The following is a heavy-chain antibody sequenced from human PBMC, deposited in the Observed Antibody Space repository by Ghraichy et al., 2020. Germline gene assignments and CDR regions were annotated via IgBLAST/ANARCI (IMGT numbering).Heavy chain of an antibody. CDR3: ARDGNNHYFDY. CDR2: IWYDGSNK. Sequence: SCAASGFTFSNYGMHWVRQAPGKGLEWVAIIWYDGSNKFYSDSVKGRFTISRDNSKNTLYLQMNSLRAEDTAFYYCARDGNNHYFDYWGQGTLVTVSS. V-gene: IGHV3-33*01. J-gene: IGHJ4*02. CDR1: GFTFSNYG. D-gene: IGHD1-26*01.